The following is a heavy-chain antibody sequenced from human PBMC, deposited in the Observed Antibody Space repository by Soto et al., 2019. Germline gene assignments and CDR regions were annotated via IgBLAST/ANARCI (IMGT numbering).Heavy chain of an antibody. CDR3: ATDKSTGAYYSFRDMGV. D-gene: IGHD2-15*01. CDR2: ISWNSGQL. Sequence: EVLLVESGGGLVQPARPLRLSCAASGFNFENYAMHWVRQAPGKGLERVSGISWNSGQLDYAGSVRGRFTLSRDNGKNLVYLEMTSLRPDDPAIYFCATDKSTGAYYSFRDMGVWGRGTKVMVSS. J-gene: IGHJ6*03. V-gene: IGHV3-9*01. CDR1: GFNFENYA.